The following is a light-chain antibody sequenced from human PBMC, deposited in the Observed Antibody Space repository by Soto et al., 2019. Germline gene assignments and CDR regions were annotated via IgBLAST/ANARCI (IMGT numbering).Light chain of an antibody. Sequence: QSVLTQPPSVSEAPGQRVTISRTGSSSNIGAGYEAHWYQQVPGTAPKLLIYENNNRPSGVPDRFSGSKSGTSASLAITGLQAEDEAEYYCLSYDSSLSGYVFGTGTKLTVL. CDR2: ENN. CDR1: SSNIGAGYE. J-gene: IGLJ1*01. V-gene: IGLV1-40*01. CDR3: LSYDSSLSGYV.